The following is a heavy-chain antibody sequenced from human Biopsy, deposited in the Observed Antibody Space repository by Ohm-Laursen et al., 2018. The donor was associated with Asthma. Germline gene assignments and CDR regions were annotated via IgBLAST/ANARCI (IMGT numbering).Heavy chain of an antibody. CDR1: GYTFNSAG. D-gene: IGHD3-10*01. CDR3: ARAVDYSHYYGIDV. J-gene: IGHJ6*02. V-gene: IGHV1-18*01. Sequence: ASVKVSCKTSGYTFNSAGITWVRQAPGQGLEWMGWVSVYNGNTKVAQKLQDRATMITDTSTSTAYMELRSLRSDDTAVYFCARAVDYSHYYGIDVWGRGTTVTVS. CDR2: VSVYNGNT.